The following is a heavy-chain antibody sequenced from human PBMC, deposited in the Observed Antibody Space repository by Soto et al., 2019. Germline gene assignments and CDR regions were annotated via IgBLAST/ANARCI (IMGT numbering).Heavy chain of an antibody. Sequence: ASVKVSCKASGYTFTSYGISWVRQAPGQGLEWMGWISAYNGNTNYAKKLQGRVTMTTDTSTTTAYKEQRSLRSDAAAVYYCAGDLWAAAAGHNWFDPWGQGTLVTVSS. J-gene: IGHJ5*02. V-gene: IGHV1-18*01. D-gene: IGHD6-13*01. CDR1: GYTFTSYG. CDR3: AGDLWAAAAGHNWFDP. CDR2: ISAYNGNT.